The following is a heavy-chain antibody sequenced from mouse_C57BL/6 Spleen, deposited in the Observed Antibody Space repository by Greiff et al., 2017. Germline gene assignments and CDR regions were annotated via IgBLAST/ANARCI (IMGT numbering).Heavy chain of an antibody. CDR1: GFTFSDYG. D-gene: IGHD3-1*01. CDR3: ARGGYWDYGMDY. V-gene: IGHV5-17*01. CDR2: ISSGSSTI. Sequence: EVQVAESGGGLVKPGGSLKLSCAASGFTFSDYGMHWVRQAPEKGLEWVAYISSGSSTIYYADTVKGRFTISRDNAKNTMCLQMTSLRSEDAAMYYCARGGYWDYGMDYWGEGTSVNVSS. J-gene: IGHJ4*01.